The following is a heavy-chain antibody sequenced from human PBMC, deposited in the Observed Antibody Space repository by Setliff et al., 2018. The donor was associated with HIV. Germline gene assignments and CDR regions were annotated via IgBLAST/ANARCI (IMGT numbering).Heavy chain of an antibody. Sequence: SETLSLTCTVSGGFISSHYWSWIRQPPGRGLEWIGYIYNSGSTNYNPSVKSRVTISVDRSKKQFSLKLTSVTAADTAVYYCARATWNSVDYWGQGTLVTVSS. CDR2: IYNSGST. CDR3: ARATWNSVDY. CDR1: GGFISSHY. D-gene: IGHD1-7*01. V-gene: IGHV4-59*11. J-gene: IGHJ4*02.